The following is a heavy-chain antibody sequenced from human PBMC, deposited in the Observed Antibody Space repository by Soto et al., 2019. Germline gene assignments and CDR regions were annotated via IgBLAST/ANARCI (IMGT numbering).Heavy chain of an antibody. J-gene: IGHJ4*02. CDR1: GVTVSRTY. CDR2: IYSGGTT. CDR3: ARGHYESPPGYFDY. Sequence: DVQLVESGGGLVQAGGSLRLSCAASGVTVSRTYMSWVLQAPGKGLEWVSVIYSGGTTNYADSVKGRFTISRDNSKNTLYLQMNSLRVEDAAVYYCARGHYESPPGYFDYWGQGTLVAVSS. V-gene: IGHV3-66*01. D-gene: IGHD3-22*01.